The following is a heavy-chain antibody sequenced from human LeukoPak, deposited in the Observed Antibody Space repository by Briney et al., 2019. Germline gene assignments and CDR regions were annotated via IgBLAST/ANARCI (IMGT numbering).Heavy chain of an antibody. CDR3: ARRSLEYSSSYYFDY. CDR1: GGTFSSYA. J-gene: IGHJ4*02. CDR2: IIPIFGTA. D-gene: IGHD6-6*01. V-gene: IGHV1-69*13. Sequence: SVKVSCKASGGTFSSYAISWVRQAPGQGLEWMGGIIPIFGTAIYAQKFQGRVTITADESTSTAYMELSGLRSEDTAVYYCARRSLEYSSSYYFDYWGQGTLVTVSS.